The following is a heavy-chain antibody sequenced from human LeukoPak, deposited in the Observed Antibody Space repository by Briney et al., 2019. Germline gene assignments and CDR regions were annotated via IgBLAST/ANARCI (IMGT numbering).Heavy chain of an antibody. J-gene: IGHJ5*02. D-gene: IGHD2-2*01. Sequence: PGGSLRLSCAASGFTFSNAWMSWVRQAPGKGLEWVGRIKSKTDGGTTDYAAPVKGRFTISRDDSKNTLYLQMNSLKTEDTAVYYCTTAAPYCSSTSCSLFDPWGQGTLVTVSS. V-gene: IGHV3-15*01. CDR1: GFTFSNAW. CDR2: IKSKTDGGTT. CDR3: TTAAPYCSSTSCSLFDP.